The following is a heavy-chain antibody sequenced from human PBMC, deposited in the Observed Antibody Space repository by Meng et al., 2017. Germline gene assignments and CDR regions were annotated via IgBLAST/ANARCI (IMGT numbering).Heavy chain of an antibody. CDR1: GGSISSGSYY. CDR3: ARVVVVGWFDP. CDR2: IYTSGST. Sequence: SETLSLTCTVSGGSISSGSYYWSWIRQPAGKGLEWIGRIYTSGSTNYNPSLKSRVTISVDTSKNQFSLKLSSVTAADTAVYYCARVVVVGWFDPWGQGTLVTVSS. D-gene: IGHD3-22*01. J-gene: IGHJ5*02. V-gene: IGHV4-61*02.